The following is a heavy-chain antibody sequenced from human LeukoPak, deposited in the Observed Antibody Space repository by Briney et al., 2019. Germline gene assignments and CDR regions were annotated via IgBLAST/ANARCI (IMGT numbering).Heavy chain of an antibody. CDR2: INPNSGGT. CDR3: ARTTDYYYYYMDV. CDR1: GYTFTGYY. Sequence: RASVTVSCTASGYTFTGYYMHWVRQAPGQGLEWMGWINPNSGGTNYAQKFQGRVTMTRDTSISTACMELSRLRSDDTAVYYCARTTDYYYYYMDVWGKGTTVTVFS. V-gene: IGHV1-2*02. D-gene: IGHD2/OR15-2a*01. J-gene: IGHJ6*03.